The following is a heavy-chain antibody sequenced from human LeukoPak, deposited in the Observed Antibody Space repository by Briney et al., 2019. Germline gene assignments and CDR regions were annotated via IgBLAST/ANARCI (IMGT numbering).Heavy chain of an antibody. CDR3: ARDTAAAGTDY. D-gene: IGHD6-13*01. CDR1: GFTFSYYS. CDR2: ISSSSDTT. V-gene: IGHV3-48*01. J-gene: IGHJ4*02. Sequence: PGGSLRLSCVASGFTFSYYSMNWVRQAPGKGLEWISYISSSSDTTYYADSVKGRFTISRDNAKNSLYLLMKSLRAEDTAVYYCARDTAAAGTDYWGQGTLVTVSS.